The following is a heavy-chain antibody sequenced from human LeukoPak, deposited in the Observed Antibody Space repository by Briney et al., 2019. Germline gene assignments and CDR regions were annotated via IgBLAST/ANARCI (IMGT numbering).Heavy chain of an antibody. CDR1: GYSFTRYW. J-gene: IGHJ4*02. D-gene: IGHD3-22*01. CDR3: ARGHDSRGYYSGSH. CDR2: IYPDDSDT. V-gene: IGHV5-51*01. Sequence: RGESLKISCKGSGYSFTRYWIGWVRQMPGKGLEWMGIIYPDDSDTRYSPSFQGQVTISADKSISTAHLQWSSLKASDTAMYYCARGHDSRGYYSGSHWGQGTLVTVSS.